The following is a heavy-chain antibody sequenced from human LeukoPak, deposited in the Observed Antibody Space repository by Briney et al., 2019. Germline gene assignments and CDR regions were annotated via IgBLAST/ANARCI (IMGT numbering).Heavy chain of an antibody. Sequence: GGSLRLSCAASGFTLNGYTMNWVRQAPGKGLEWVSSISSRSDYIYYTGSVRGRFTVSRDNAKNSLFLQMNSLRADDTAVYYCARVTTYYYYMDVWGKGTMVTVSS. V-gene: IGHV3-21*01. D-gene: IGHD4-11*01. CDR3: ARVTTYYYYMDV. CDR2: ISSRSDYI. CDR1: GFTLNGYT. J-gene: IGHJ6*03.